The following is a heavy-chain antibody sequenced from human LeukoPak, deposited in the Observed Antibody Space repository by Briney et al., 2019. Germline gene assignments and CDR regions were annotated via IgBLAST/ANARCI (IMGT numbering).Heavy chain of an antibody. Sequence: GGSLRLSCAASGFTFSSYGMHWVRQAPGKGLGWVAFIRYDGSNKYYADSVKGRFTISRDNSKNTLYLQMNSLRAEDTAVYYCAKAYCSSTSCYIDYWGQGTLVTVSS. D-gene: IGHD2-2*01. J-gene: IGHJ4*02. CDR2: IRYDGSNK. CDR3: AKAYCSSTSCYIDY. V-gene: IGHV3-30*02. CDR1: GFTFSSYG.